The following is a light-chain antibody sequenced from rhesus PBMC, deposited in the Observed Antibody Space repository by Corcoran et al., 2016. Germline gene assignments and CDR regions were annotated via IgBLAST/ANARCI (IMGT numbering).Light chain of an antibody. CDR3: QHYYGNPRT. V-gene: IGKV1S12*01. Sequence: DIQMTQSPSALSASVGDRVTISCRASQNIYSNLAWYQQKPGKAPKLLIHTAARLQTGIPSRFSGSGSGTDFTLIISSLQPEDSRTYYCQHYYGNPRTFGQGTKVEIK. CDR2: TAA. J-gene: IGKJ1*01. CDR1: QNIYSN.